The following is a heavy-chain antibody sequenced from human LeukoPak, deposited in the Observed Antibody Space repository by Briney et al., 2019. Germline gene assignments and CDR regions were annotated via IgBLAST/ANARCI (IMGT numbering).Heavy chain of an antibody. J-gene: IGHJ6*03. D-gene: IGHD6-6*01. CDR2: IRSGATTI. CDR1: GFSFSDYY. Sequence: GGSLTLSCEASGFSFSDYYMSWISQPPGKGLEWIAYIRSGATTIYYADSVKGRFTISRDNAKNSLYLQMNSLRDEDTAVYYCARADSSIAARLSRSSIFNYYYYMDVWGKGTTVTVSS. V-gene: IGHV3-11*04. CDR3: ARADSSIAARLSRSSIFNYYYYMDV.